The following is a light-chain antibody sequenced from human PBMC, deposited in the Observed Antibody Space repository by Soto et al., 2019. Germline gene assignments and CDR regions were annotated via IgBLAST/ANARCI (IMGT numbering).Light chain of an antibody. CDR3: QPRSNWPPPWR. V-gene: IGKV3-11*01. J-gene: IGKJ1*01. CDR2: DAS. CDR1: QGVRSY. Sequence: IVLTQSAATVSLSPGERATLSSRASQGVRSYLAWYQQKPGQAPRLLIYDASNRATGIPARLSGSGSGTDVTLTISSLEPEDFAVYYCQPRSNWPPPWRFGEGTNVDIK.